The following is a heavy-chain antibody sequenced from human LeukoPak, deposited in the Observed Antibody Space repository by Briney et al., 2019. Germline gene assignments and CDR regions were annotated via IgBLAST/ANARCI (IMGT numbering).Heavy chain of an antibody. CDR2: INHSGST. CDR1: GGSFSGYY. J-gene: IGHJ6*03. D-gene: IGHD3-3*01. Sequence: KPSETLSLTCAVYGGSFSGYYWSWIRQPPGKGLEWIGEINHSGSTNYNPSLKSRVTISVDTSKNQFSLKLSSVTAADTAVYYCARGTGLRFLEWLSNYYMDVWGKGTTVTVSS. V-gene: IGHV4-34*01. CDR3: ARGTGLRFLEWLSNYYMDV.